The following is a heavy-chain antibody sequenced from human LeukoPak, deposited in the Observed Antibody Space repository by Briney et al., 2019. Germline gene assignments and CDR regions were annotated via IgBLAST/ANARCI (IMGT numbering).Heavy chain of an antibody. CDR3: AQTKYSSSWPQYNWFDP. D-gene: IGHD6-13*01. J-gene: IGHJ5*02. Sequence: SETLSLTCTVSGGSISSSSYYWGWIRQPPGKGLEWIGSIYYSGSTYYNPSLKSRVTISVKTSKNQFSLKLSSVTAADTAVYYCAQTKYSSSWPQYNWFDPWGQGTLVTVSS. CDR1: GGSISSSSYY. V-gene: IGHV4-39*07. CDR2: IYYSGST.